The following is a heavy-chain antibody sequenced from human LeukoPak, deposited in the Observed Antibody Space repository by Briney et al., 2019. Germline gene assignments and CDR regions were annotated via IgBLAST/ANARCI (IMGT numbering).Heavy chain of an antibody. CDR1: GFTFSSYA. CDR3: AKGGYSSSWYPNWFDP. Sequence: PGGSLRLSCAASGFTFSSYAMSWVRQAPGKGLEWVSAISGSGGSTYYADSVKGRFTISRDNSKNTLYLQMNSLRAEDTAVYYCAKGGYSSSWYPNWFDPWGQGTLVTVSS. V-gene: IGHV3-23*01. CDR2: ISGSGGST. J-gene: IGHJ5*02. D-gene: IGHD6-13*01.